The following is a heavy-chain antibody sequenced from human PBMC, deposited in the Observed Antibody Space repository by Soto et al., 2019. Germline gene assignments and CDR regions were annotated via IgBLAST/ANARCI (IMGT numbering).Heavy chain of an antibody. Sequence: QITLKESGPTLVKPTQTLTLTCTFSGFSLTTRGVGVGWIRQPPGKALECLALIYWDDDKRYNRSLQSRLSITKDTSKNQVVLTMTNVDPVDTATYYCAHIPNYYQYDWFDPWGQGTLVSVSS. CDR3: AHIPNYYQYDWFDP. J-gene: IGHJ5*02. D-gene: IGHD3-16*01. V-gene: IGHV2-5*02. CDR1: GFSLTTRGVG. CDR2: IYWDDDK.